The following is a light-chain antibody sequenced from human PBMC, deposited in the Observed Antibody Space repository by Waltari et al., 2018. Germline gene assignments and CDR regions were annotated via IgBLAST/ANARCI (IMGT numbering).Light chain of an antibody. V-gene: IGKV1-39*01. CDR2: ASS. Sequence: DLQMTQSPSSLSASVGDRVTITCRASQSISRHLNWYQQKSGKAPKFLIHASSSLQGGVPSRFSGSGSGTDFTLTITSLQPEDFATYYCQQSYSTPFTFGPGTKVDVE. CDR3: QQSYSTPFT. CDR1: QSISRH. J-gene: IGKJ3*01.